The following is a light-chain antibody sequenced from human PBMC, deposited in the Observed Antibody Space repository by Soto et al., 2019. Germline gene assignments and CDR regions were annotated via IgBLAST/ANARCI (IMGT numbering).Light chain of an antibody. J-gene: IGLJ2*01. Sequence: QSVLTQPASVSGSPGQSITISCTGTTYDVGGYNYVSWYQQHPGKAPKLMIYDVSKRPSGVPDRFSGSKSGNTASLTISGLQAEDEADYYCCSYAGGYTHAVFGGGTKLTVL. V-gene: IGLV2-11*01. CDR3: CSYAGGYTHAV. CDR2: DVS. CDR1: TYDVGGYNY.